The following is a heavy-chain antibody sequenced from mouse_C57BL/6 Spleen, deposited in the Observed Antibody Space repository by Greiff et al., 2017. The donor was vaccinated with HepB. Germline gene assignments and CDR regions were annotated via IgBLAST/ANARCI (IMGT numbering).Heavy chain of an antibody. J-gene: IGHJ1*03. CDR3: ARGATVVRYFDV. CDR2: ISDGGSYT. V-gene: IGHV5-4*03. D-gene: IGHD1-1*01. Sequence: EVKLMESGGGLVKPGGSLKLSCAASGFTFSSYAMSWVRQTPEKRLEWVATISDGGSYTYYPDNVKGRFTISRDNAKNNLYLQMSHLKSEDTAMYYCARGATVVRYFDVWGTGTTVTVSS. CDR1: GFTFSSYA.